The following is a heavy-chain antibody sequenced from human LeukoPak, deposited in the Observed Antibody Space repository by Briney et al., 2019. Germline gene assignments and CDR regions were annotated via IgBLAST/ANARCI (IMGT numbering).Heavy chain of an antibody. CDR3: ARFVDQSTYYFDS. CDR2: INPDSKYI. Sequence: GGSLRLSCAASAFALSTYTMEWVRLAPGKGLEWVSSINPDSKYIYYRDSVRGRFTISRDNAKNSLYLQMNSLRVEDTAVYFCARFVDQSTYYFDSWGQGILVIVSS. J-gene: IGHJ4*02. D-gene: IGHD3-10*01. V-gene: IGHV3-21*01. CDR1: AFALSTYT.